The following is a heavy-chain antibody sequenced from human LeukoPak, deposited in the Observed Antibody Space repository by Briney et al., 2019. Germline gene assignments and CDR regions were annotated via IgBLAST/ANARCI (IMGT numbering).Heavy chain of an antibody. Sequence: SETLSLTCTVSGGSINSGSYYWGWIRQSPGKGLELIGSINYSGNTYYHSSLKSRVPISVDTSKNQFSLNLSSVTAADTALYYCARRSSVDWYFDLWGRGTLVTVSS. CDR1: GGSINSGSYY. D-gene: IGHD6-6*01. CDR2: INYSGNT. J-gene: IGHJ2*01. V-gene: IGHV4-39*01. CDR3: ARRSSVDWYFDL.